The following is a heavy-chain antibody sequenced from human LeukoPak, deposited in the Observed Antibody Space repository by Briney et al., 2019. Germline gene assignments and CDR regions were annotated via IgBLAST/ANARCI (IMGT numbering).Heavy chain of an antibody. CDR3: ARGRVPAAMPPGDV. Sequence: GASVTVSCKASGGTFSSYAISWVRQAPGQGLEWMGGIIPIFGTANYAQKFQGRVTITADESRSTAYMELSSLRSEDTAVYYCARGRVPAAMPPGDVWGKGTTVTVSS. CDR2: IIPIFGTA. J-gene: IGHJ6*04. V-gene: IGHV1-69*01. D-gene: IGHD2-2*01. CDR1: GGTFSSYA.